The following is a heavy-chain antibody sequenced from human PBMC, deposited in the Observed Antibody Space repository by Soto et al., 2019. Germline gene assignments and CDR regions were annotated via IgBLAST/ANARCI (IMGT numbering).Heavy chain of an antibody. D-gene: IGHD6-13*01. J-gene: IGHJ6*02. Sequence: SETLSLTCTVSGGSISSGGYYWSWIRQHPGKGLEWIGYIYYSGSTYYNPSLKSRVTISVDTSKNQFSLKLSSVTAADTAVYYCARARERGKHSSWYAPEWVTPLPYGMDVWGQGTTVTVSS. CDR3: ARARERGKHSSWYAPEWVTPLPYGMDV. CDR2: IYYSGST. CDR1: GGSISSGGYY. V-gene: IGHV4-31*03.